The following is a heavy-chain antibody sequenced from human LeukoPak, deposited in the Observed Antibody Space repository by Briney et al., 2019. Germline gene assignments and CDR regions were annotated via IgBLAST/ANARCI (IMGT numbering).Heavy chain of an antibody. CDR2: IHPGDSDT. CDR3: ARHFGSGSGSYYNLYGYYYYYMDV. Sequence: GESLKISCKGSGYSFTNYWIGWVRQMPGNGLEWMEIIHPGDSDTRYSPSFQSHVTIAADKSISTAYLQWSSLKASDTAIYYCARHFGSGSGSYYNLYGYYYYYMDVWGKGTTVTVSS. CDR1: GYSFTNYW. J-gene: IGHJ6*03. D-gene: IGHD3-10*01. V-gene: IGHV5-51*01.